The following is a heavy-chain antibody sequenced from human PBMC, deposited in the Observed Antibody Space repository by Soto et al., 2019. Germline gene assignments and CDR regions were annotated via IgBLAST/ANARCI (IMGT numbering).Heavy chain of an antibody. V-gene: IGHV3-53*01. J-gene: IGHJ4*02. Sequence: EVQLVESGGGLIQPGGSLKLSCAASGFTVGNNYMSWVRQAPGKGLEWVSLIYSTGTTKYADSVKGRFTVYRDNAKNTLYLPMNSLRAEDTAVYYCAKDGRGSESHYNSFGYWGQGTLVTVSS. D-gene: IGHD3-10*01. CDR1: GFTVGNNY. CDR2: IYSTGTT. CDR3: AKDGRGSESHYNSFGY.